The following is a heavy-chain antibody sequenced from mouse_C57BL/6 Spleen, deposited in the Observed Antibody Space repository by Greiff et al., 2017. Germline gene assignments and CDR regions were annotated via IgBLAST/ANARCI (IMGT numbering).Heavy chain of an antibody. CDR3: ARSGGNYYFDY. CDR1: GYTFTSYW. CDR2: IDPSDSYT. D-gene: IGHD2-1*01. J-gene: IGHJ2*01. Sequence: QVQLQQPGAELVMPGASVKLSCKASGYTFTSYWMHWVKQRPGQGLEWIGEIDPSDSYTNYNQKFKGKSTWTVDKSSSTAYMQLSSLTSEDSAVYYCARSGGNYYFDYWGQGTTLTVSS. V-gene: IGHV1-69*01.